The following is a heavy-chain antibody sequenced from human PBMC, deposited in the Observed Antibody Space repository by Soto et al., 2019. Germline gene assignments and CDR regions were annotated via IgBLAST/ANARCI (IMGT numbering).Heavy chain of an antibody. D-gene: IGHD2-8*01. J-gene: IGHJ5*02. V-gene: IGHV4-34*01. Sequence: SETLSLTCAVYGGSFSGYYWSWIRQPPGKGLEWIGEINHSGSTNYNPSLKSRVTISVDTSKNQFSLKLSSVTAADTAVYYCARSLIVLNPSHNSFDPWGQGTLVTVSS. CDR2: INHSGST. CDR1: GGSFSGYY. CDR3: ARSLIVLNPSHNSFDP.